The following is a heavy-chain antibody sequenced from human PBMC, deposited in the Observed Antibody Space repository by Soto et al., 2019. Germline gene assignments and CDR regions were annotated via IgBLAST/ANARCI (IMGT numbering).Heavy chain of an antibody. V-gene: IGHV3-23*01. Sequence: PGGSLRLSCVASGFTFSSYAMSWVRQVPGKGLEWVSTISDAAGSAYYVDSVKGRFTISRDNSKKTLYLQMNSLKTEDTAVYYCTSPPSSIAAAGTGGGYWGQGTLLTVSS. CDR2: ISDAAGSA. D-gene: IGHD6-13*01. CDR3: TSPPSSIAAAGTGGGY. J-gene: IGHJ4*02. CDR1: GFTFSSYA.